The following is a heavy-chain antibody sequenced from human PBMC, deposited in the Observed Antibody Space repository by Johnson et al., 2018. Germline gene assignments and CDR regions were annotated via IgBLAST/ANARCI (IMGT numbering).Heavy chain of an antibody. Sequence: QVQLQESGPGLVKPSETLSLTCTVSGGSISSYYWSWIRQPPGKGLEWIGYIYYSGSTNYNPSLKSRVTISVDTSKNQFSLKLSSVTAADTAVYYCARSKVVPAGYGMDVWDQGTTITVSS. J-gene: IGHJ6*02. D-gene: IGHD2-2*01. V-gene: IGHV4-59*01. CDR2: IYYSGST. CDR1: GGSISSYY. CDR3: ARSKVVPAGYGMDV.